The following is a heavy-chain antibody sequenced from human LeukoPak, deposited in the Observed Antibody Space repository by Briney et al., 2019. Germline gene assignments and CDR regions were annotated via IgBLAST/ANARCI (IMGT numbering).Heavy chain of an antibody. CDR2: IIPIFGTA. CDR3: ATEVSPYYDFWSGYYMDV. CDR1: GGTFSSYA. Sequence: SVKVSCKASGGTFSSYAISWVRQAPGQGLEWMGRIIPIFGTANYAQKFQGRVTITTDESTSTAYMELSSLRSEDTAVYYCATEVSPYYDFWSGYYMDVWGKGTTVTVSS. D-gene: IGHD3-3*01. V-gene: IGHV1-69*05. J-gene: IGHJ6*03.